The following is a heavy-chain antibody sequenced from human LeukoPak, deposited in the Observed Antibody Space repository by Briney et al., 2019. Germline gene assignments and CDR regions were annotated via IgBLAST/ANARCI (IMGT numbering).Heavy chain of an antibody. CDR2: ISAYNGNT. CDR1: GYTFTSYG. Sequence: GASVKVSCKASGYTFTSYGISWVRQAPGQGLEWMGWISAYNGNTNYAQKLQGRVTMTTDTSTSTAYMELRSLRSDDTAVYYCAISFSSSWYPRHFDYWGQGTLVTVSS. J-gene: IGHJ4*02. D-gene: IGHD6-13*01. V-gene: IGHV1-18*01. CDR3: AISFSSSWYPRHFDY.